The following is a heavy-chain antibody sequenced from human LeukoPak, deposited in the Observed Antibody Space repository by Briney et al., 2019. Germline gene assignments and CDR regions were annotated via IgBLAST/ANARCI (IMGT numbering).Heavy chain of an antibody. CDR2: INQDGSAK. J-gene: IGHJ4*02. Sequence: GGSLRLSCAISGFAFSNYWMSWVRQAPGKGLEWVGKINQDGSAKYYVDSVKGRFTFSRDNAKNSLYLQMDSLRAEDTAVYYCVGAPLDYWGQGTLVTVSS. V-gene: IGHV3-7*03. CDR1: GFAFSNYW. CDR3: VGAPLDY.